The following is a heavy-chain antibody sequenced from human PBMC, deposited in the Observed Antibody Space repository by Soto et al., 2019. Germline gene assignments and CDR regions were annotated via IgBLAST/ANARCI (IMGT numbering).Heavy chain of an antibody. CDR1: GGTFSSYA. V-gene: IGHV1-69*01. CDR3: ASHLTGEEGYYYSYGMDV. Sequence: QVQLVQSVAEVKKPGSSVKFSCKASGGTFSSYAISWVRQAPGQGLEWMGGIIPIFGTANYAQKFQGRVTITEDESTSTAYMEVSGLGSEDTAVYYCASHLTGEEGYYYSYGMDVWGQGTTVTV. J-gene: IGHJ6*02. D-gene: IGHD1-20*01. CDR2: IIPIFGTA.